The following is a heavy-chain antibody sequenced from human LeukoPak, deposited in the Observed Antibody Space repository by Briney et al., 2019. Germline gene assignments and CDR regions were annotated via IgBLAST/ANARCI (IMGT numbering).Heavy chain of an antibody. CDR1: GFTFRSYG. CDR2: IAYDGSNK. D-gene: IGHD3-10*01. J-gene: IGHJ4*02. Sequence: PGGSLRLSCAASGFTFRSYGMHWVRQAPGKGLEWLAVIAYDGSNKQYADSLKGRFTISRDNSQDTVYLEMYSLRGDDTAVYYCAKDNNFYGSGSWYLDSWGQGTVVTVSS. V-gene: IGHV3-30*18. CDR3: AKDNNFYGSGSWYLDS.